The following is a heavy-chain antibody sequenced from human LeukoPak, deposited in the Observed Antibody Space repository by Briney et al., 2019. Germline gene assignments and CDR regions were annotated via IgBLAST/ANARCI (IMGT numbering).Heavy chain of an antibody. V-gene: IGHV4-59*01. Sequence: WETLSLTCTVSGGSISSYYWSWFRQPPGKGLEWIGSIYYRGSANYSPSLKSRVTISVATSKNQFSLKLRSVTAADTAVYYCTRANYFDYWGQGILVIVPS. CDR3: TRANYFDY. J-gene: IGHJ4*02. CDR1: GGSISSYY. CDR2: IYYRGSA.